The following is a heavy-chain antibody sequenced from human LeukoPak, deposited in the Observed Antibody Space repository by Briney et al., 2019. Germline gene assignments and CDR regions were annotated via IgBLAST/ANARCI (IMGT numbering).Heavy chain of an antibody. D-gene: IGHD2-2*01. J-gene: IGHJ5*02. CDR2: INHSGST. Sequence: PSETLSLTCAVYGGSFSGYYWSWIRQPPGKGLEWIGEINHSGSTNYNPSLKSRVTIPVDTSKNQFSLKLSSVTAADTAVYYCARVVVPAAVTASNWFDPWGQGTLVTVSS. CDR1: GGSFSGYY. CDR3: ARVVVPAAVTASNWFDP. V-gene: IGHV4-34*01.